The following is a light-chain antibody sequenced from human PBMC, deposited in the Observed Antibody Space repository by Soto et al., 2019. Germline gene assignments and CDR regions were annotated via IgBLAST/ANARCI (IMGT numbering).Light chain of an antibody. J-gene: IGLJ2*01. V-gene: IGLV1-40*01. CDR1: SSNIGAGYD. CDR3: QSYDSSLTNAV. Sequence: QSVLTQPPSVSGAPGQTITISCTGSSSNIGAGYDVHWYQQLPGRAPKLLIYGNNNRPSGLPDRLSGSKSGTSVYLAITGLRGEDEADYHCQSYDSSLTNAVFGGGTKLTVL. CDR2: GNN.